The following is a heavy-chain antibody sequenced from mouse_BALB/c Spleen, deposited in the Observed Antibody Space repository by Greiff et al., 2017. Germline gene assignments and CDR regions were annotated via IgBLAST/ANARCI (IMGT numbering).Heavy chain of an antibody. CDR3: ARDLGVRQEGFAY. Sequence: VQLQQSGPGLVAPSPSLSITCTASGFSLTGYGVNWVRQPPGKGLEWLGMIWGDGSTDYNSALKSRLSISKDNSKSQVFLKMNSLQTDDTARYYCARDLGVRQEGFAYWGQGTLVTVSA. D-gene: IGHD2-14*01. J-gene: IGHJ3*01. CDR1: GFSLTGYG. V-gene: IGHV2-6-7*01. CDR2: IWGDGST.